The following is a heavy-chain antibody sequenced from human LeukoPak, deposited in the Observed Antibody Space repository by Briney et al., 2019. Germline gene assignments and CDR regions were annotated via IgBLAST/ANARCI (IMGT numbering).Heavy chain of an antibody. CDR2: VWHDGSDR. J-gene: IGHJ4*02. V-gene: IGHV3-33*01. Sequence: GGSLRLSCTAPGFTFSSYAIHWIRQAPGKGLEWVALVWHDGSDRYYADSVKGRFTISRDNSKNTVYLQMNSLRAEDTAVYYCARELFGSGSCPDYRGQGTLVTVSS. CDR1: GFTFSSYA. D-gene: IGHD3-10*01. CDR3: ARELFGSGSCPDY.